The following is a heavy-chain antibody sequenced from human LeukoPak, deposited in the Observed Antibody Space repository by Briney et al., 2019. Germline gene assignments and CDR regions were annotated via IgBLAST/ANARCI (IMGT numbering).Heavy chain of an antibody. V-gene: IGHV3-30*18. Sequence: GRSLRLSCAASGFTFSSYGMHWVRQAPGKGLEWVAVISYDGSNKYYADSVKGRFTVSRDNSKNTLYLQMNSLSAEDTAVYYCAKLPMEPGYCSGGSCSDIWGQGTMVTVSS. CDR3: AKLPMEPGYCSGGSCSDI. CDR1: GFTFSSYG. J-gene: IGHJ3*02. D-gene: IGHD2-15*01. CDR2: ISYDGSNK.